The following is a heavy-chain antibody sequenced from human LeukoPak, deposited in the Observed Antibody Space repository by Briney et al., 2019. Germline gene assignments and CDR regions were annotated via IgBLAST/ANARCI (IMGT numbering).Heavy chain of an antibody. CDR2: INPNSGGT. CDR1: GYTFTGYY. CDR3: ARGETSYYRSLDY. V-gene: IGHV1-2*02. D-gene: IGHD1-26*01. Sequence: ASVKVSCKASGYTFTGYYMHWVRQAPGQGLEWMGWINPNSGGTNYAQKFQGRVTMTRDTSISTAYMELSSLRSEDTAVYYCARGETSYYRSLDYWGQGTLVTVSS. J-gene: IGHJ4*02.